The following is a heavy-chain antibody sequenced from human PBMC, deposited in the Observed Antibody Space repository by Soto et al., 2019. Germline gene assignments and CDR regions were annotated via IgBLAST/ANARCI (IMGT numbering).Heavy chain of an antibody. Sequence: ASVKVSCKASGYTFTSYGISWVRQAPGQGLEWMGWINAYNGNTNYAQKLQGRVTMTTDTSTSTAYMELRSLRSDDTAVYYCARSEDWAKYYYYGMGVWGQGTTVTVS. J-gene: IGHJ6*02. CDR3: ARSEDWAKYYYYGMGV. D-gene: IGHD2-21*01. CDR2: INAYNGNT. V-gene: IGHV1-18*01. CDR1: GYTFTSYG.